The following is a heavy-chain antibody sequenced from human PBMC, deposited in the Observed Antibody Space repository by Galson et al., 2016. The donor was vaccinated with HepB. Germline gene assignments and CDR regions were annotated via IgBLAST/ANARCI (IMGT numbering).Heavy chain of an antibody. CDR2: IKFDGGEK. CDR1: GFTFSSYW. V-gene: IGHV3-7*03. Sequence: SLRLSCAASGFTFSSYWMSWVRQAPGKGLEWVANIKFDGGEKYYVDSVKGRFSISRDNAKNSLYLQMNSLRAEDTAVYYCARGGSLRYYFDYWGQGARVTVSA. CDR3: ARGGSLRYYFDY. J-gene: IGHJ4*02. D-gene: IGHD3-10*01.